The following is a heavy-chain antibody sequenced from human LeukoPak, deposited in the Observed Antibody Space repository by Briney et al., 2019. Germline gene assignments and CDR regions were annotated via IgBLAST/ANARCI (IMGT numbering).Heavy chain of an antibody. CDR2: IKSKTDGGTT. J-gene: IGHJ1*01. Sequence: GGSLRLSCAASGFTFSNAWMSWVRQVPGKGLEWVGRIKSKTDGGTTDYAAPVKARFTISRDDSRNTLYLHMNSLKIDDAGVYFCATAVAVGLGYFQHWGQGTTVTVSS. CDR1: GFTFSNAW. D-gene: IGHD6-19*01. CDR3: ATAVAVGLGYFQH. V-gene: IGHV3-15*01.